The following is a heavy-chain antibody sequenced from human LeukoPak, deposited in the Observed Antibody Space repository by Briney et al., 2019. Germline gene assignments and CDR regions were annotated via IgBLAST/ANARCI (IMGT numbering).Heavy chain of an antibody. CDR3: ARWDSSSWYFDY. CDR2: IYYSGST. Sequence: SETLSLTCTVSGGSISSGGYYWSWLRQHPGKGLEWIGYIYYSGSTYYNPSLKSRVTISVDTSKNQFSLKLSSVTAADTAVYYCARWDSSSWYFDYWGQGTLVTVSS. J-gene: IGHJ4*02. D-gene: IGHD6-13*01. CDR1: GGSISSGGYY. V-gene: IGHV4-31*03.